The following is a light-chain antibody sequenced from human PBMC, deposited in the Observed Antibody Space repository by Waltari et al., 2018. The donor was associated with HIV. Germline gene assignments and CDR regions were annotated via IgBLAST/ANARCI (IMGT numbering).Light chain of an antibody. V-gene: IGKV2D-29*01. Sequence: IVMTQTPLSLSVAPGQPASISCKSSQSLLHSDGKTELYWQQQKPGRPAQRLRYEVSNRFSGVPERFTGSGSGTDVTLKINRVEAEDVGVYYCMQSIEVPENFGQGTKVEMK. CDR1: QSLLHSDGKTE. J-gene: IGKJ2*01. CDR2: EVS. CDR3: MQSIEVPEN.